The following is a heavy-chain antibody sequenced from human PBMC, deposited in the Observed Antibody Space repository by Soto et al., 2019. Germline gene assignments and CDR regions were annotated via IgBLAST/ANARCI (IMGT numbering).Heavy chain of an antibody. CDR1: GGTFSSYA. Sequence: QVQLVQSGAEVKKPGSSVKVSCKASGGTFSSYAISWVRQAPGQGLEWMGGVIPIFGTANYAQKFQGRVTITADESTSTAYMELSSLRSEDTAVYYCARAWTLEMGKGDAFDIWGQGTMVTVSS. CDR3: ARAWTLEMGKGDAFDI. CDR2: VIPIFGTA. J-gene: IGHJ3*02. V-gene: IGHV1-69*01. D-gene: IGHD7-27*01.